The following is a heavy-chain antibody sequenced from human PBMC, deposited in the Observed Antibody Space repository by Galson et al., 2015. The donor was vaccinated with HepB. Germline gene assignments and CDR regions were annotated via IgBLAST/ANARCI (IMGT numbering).Heavy chain of an antibody. D-gene: IGHD2-2*01. Sequence: SVKVSCKASGYTFTGYYMHWVRQAPGQGLEWMGRINPNSGGTNYAQKFQGRVTMTRDTSISTAYMELSRLRSDDTAVYYCARGYCSSTSCRGSGHWFDPWGQGTLVTVSS. CDR3: ARGYCSSTSCRGSGHWFDP. V-gene: IGHV1-2*06. CDR1: GYTFTGYY. CDR2: INPNSGGT. J-gene: IGHJ5*02.